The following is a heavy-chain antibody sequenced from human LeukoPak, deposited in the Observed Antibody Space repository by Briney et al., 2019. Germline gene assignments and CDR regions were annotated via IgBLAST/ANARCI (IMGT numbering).Heavy chain of an antibody. D-gene: IGHD6-6*01. Sequence: PSETLSLTCTVSGGSISSYYWSWIRQPAGKGLEWIGRIYTSGSTNYNPSLKSRVTMSVDTSKNQFSLKLSSVTAADTAVYCCARDLASGSSGYYYYYYMDVWGKGTTVTVSS. V-gene: IGHV4-4*07. CDR1: GGSISSYY. CDR3: ARDLASGSSGYYYYYYMDV. J-gene: IGHJ6*03. CDR2: IYTSGST.